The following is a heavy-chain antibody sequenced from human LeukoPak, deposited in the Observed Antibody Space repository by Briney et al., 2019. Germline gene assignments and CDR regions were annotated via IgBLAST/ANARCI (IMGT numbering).Heavy chain of an antibody. J-gene: IGHJ6*02. V-gene: IGHV3-11*03. Sequence: PGGSLRLSCAASGFTFSDFYMSWIRQAPGKGLEWLSDISSSSTDTNYADSVKGRFTISRDNAKNSLFLQLNSLKASGTAMYYCARHNYYDSGGGDYYYHGMDVWGQGTTVTVSS. CDR2: ISSSSTDT. CDR3: ARHNYYDSGGGDYYYHGMDV. CDR1: GFTFSDFY. D-gene: IGHD3-22*01.